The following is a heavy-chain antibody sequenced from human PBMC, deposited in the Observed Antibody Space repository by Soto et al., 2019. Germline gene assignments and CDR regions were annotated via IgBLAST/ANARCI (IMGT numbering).Heavy chain of an antibody. CDR2: IYHSGST. Sequence: TSETLSLTCAVSGGSISSGGYSWGWIRQPPGKGLEWIGYIYHSGSTYYNPSLKSRVTISVDRSKNQFSLKLSSVTAADTAVYYCARGGEPLGYYGLDVWGQGTTVTVSS. CDR1: GGSISSGGYS. J-gene: IGHJ6*02. CDR3: ARGGEPLGYYGLDV. V-gene: IGHV4-30-2*01.